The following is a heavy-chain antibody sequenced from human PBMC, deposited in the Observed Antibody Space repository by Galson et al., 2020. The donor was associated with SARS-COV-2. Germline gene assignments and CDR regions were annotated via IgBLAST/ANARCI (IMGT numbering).Heavy chain of an antibody. J-gene: IGHJ4*02. D-gene: IGHD1-26*01. Sequence: ASVTVPCKASGYTFTDYYMHWVRQAPGQGIEWMGWNNPNSGGTNYAQKFQGRVTMTSDMSTSTAYMELSRLRSDDTAVYYCARDQGGGSYRLGFDYWGQGTLVTVSS. V-gene: IGHV1-2*02. CDR3: ARDQGGGSYRLGFDY. CDR1: GYTFTDYY. CDR2: NNPNSGGT.